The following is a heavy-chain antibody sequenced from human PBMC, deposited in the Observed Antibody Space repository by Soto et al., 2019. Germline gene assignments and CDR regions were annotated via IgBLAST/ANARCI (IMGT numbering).Heavy chain of an antibody. V-gene: IGHV3-11*05. D-gene: IGHD2-15*01. CDR3: AKDPRYCSGGSCYSGEVY. CDR2: ISSGRIYA. J-gene: IGHJ4*02. Sequence: GGALRLPCAASAFTFSDHYMSWIRQPPGKGLEWVSYISSGRIYAYSAESVKGRFTISRDNAKNTLYLQMNSLRAEDTAVYYCAKDPRYCSGGSCYSGEVYWGQGTLVTVSS. CDR1: AFTFSDHY.